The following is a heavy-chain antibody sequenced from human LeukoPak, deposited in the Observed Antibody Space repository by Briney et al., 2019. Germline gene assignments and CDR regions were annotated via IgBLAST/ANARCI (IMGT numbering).Heavy chain of an antibody. CDR1: GFTFIGYD. CDR2: IGIRGDT. D-gene: IGHD6-19*01. Sequence: PGGSLRLSCAASGFTFIGYDMHWVRQVIGKGLEWVSAIGIRGDTHYSGSVKGRFTISRENAESSLYLQMNSLRAEDTAVYYCARGGIQVSGIDEFDYWGQVTLVTVSS. CDR3: ARGGIQVSGIDEFDY. J-gene: IGHJ4*02. V-gene: IGHV3-13*01.